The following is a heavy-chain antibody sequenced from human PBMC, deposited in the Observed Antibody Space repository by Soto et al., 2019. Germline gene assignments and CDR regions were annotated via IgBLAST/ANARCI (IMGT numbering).Heavy chain of an antibody. J-gene: IGHJ4*02. CDR3: STWRREKSCTSVSCYGDGAY. D-gene: IGHD2-2*01. CDR2: IKSWTDGGSV. V-gene: IGHV3-15*02. Sequence: EVPLVESGGALVKPGESLTLSCAASGFTFNSAWMTWVRQAPGKGLEWVGRIKSWTDGGSVDTAAPVKGRFTISSDDSKSTFYLQMNSLKSEDTAVYYCSTWRREKSCTSVSCYGDGAYWAQGTRVSVSS. CDR1: GFTFNSAW.